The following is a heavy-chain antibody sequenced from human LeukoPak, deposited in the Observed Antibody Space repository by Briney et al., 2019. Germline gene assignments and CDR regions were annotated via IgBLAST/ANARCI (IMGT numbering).Heavy chain of an antibody. D-gene: IGHD6-19*01. CDR1: GFTFSSYA. J-gene: IGHJ3*02. Sequence: GGSLRLSCAASGFTFSSYAMHWVRQAPGKGLEWVAVISYDGSNKYYADSVKGRFTISRDNSKNTLYLQMNSLRAEDTAVYYCAKGIYSSGREDAFDIWGQGTMVTVSS. CDR3: AKGIYSSGREDAFDI. CDR2: ISYDGSNK. V-gene: IGHV3-30-3*01.